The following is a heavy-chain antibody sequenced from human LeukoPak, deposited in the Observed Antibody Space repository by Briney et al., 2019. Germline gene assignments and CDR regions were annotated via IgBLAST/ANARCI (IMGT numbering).Heavy chain of an antibody. J-gene: IGHJ4*02. CDR2: IYYSGGT. V-gene: IGHV4-59*01. CDR3: ARYGEGGGPFDY. D-gene: IGHD1-26*01. Sequence: SETLSLTCTVSGGSISSYYWSWIRQPPGKGLEWIGYIYYSGGTNYNPSLKSRVTISVDTSKNQFSLKLSSVTAADTAVYYCARYGEGGGPFDYWGQGTLVTVSS. CDR1: GGSISSYY.